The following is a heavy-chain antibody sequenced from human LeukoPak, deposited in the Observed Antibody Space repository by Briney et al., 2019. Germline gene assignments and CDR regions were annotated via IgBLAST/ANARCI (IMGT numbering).Heavy chain of an antibody. Sequence: SVKVSCKASGGTSGSYAFNWVRHAPGQGLERMGRIIPIFGTANYAQKFQGRVTITTDESTSTAYMELSSLRSEDTAVYYCASAGCPNVVVPAAIGSRGFSYYMDVWGKGTTVTVSS. J-gene: IGHJ6*03. CDR2: IIPIFGTA. CDR3: ASAGCPNVVVPAAIGSRGFSYYMDV. CDR1: GGTSGSYA. V-gene: IGHV1-69*05. D-gene: IGHD2-2*01.